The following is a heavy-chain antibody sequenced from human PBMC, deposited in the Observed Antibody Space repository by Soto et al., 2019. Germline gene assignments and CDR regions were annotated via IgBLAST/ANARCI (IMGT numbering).Heavy chain of an antibody. V-gene: IGHV1-18*01. J-gene: IGHJ3*02. Sequence: QVQLVQSGAEVKKPGASVKVSCKASGYTFTSYGISWVRQAPGQGLEWMGWISAYNGNTNYAQKLQGRVTMTTDTSTSTAYMELRSLRSDDTAVYYCAKDYVDYDLRFHAFDIWGQGTMVTVSS. CDR2: ISAYNGNT. D-gene: IGHD4-17*01. CDR3: AKDYVDYDLRFHAFDI. CDR1: GYTFTSYG.